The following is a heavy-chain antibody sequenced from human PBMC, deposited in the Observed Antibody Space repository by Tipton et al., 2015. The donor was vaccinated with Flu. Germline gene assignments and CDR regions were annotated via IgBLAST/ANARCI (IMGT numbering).Heavy chain of an antibody. V-gene: IGHV3-53*01. J-gene: IGHJ4*02. CDR1: GFTVSSNY. Sequence: VQLVQSGGGLIQPGGSLRLSCAASGFTVSSNYMSWVRQAPGKGLEWVSVIYSGGSTYYADSVKGRFTISRDNSKNTLYLQMNSLRAEDTAVYYCAREHLGAHDYGDYWGQGTLVTVSS. CDR3: AREHLGAHDYGDY. CDR2: IYSGGST.